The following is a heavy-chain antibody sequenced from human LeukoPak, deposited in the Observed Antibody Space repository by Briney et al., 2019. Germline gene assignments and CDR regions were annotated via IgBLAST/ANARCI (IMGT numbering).Heavy chain of an antibody. V-gene: IGHV3-43D*03. J-gene: IGHJ4*02. D-gene: IGHD4-11*01. CDR2: ISWDGGST. CDR3: AKDKRAPQYYFDY. CDR1: GFTFDDYA. Sequence: GGSLRLSCAASGFTFDDYAMHWVRQAPGKGLEWVSLISWDGGSTYYADSVKGRFTISRDNSKNSLYLQMNSLRAEDTALYYCAKDKRAPQYYFDYWGQGTLVTVSS.